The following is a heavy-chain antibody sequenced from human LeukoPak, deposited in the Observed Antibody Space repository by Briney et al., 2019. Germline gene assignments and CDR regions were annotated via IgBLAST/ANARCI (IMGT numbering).Heavy chain of an antibody. D-gene: IGHD6-25*01. CDR1: GFTFDDYA. J-gene: IGHJ4*02. CDR2: ISWDGGST. CDR3: AKTSGYVDLYYFGY. V-gene: IGHV3-43D*03. Sequence: SGGSLRLSCAASGFTFDDYAMHWVRQAPGKGLEWVSLISWDGGSTYYADSVKGRFTISRDNSKNSLYLQMNSLRAEDTALYYCAKTSGYVDLYYFGYWGQGTRVTVSS.